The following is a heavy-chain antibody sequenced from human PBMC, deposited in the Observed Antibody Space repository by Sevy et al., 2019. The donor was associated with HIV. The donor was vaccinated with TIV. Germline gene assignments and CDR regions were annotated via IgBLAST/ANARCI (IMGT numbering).Heavy chain of an antibody. CDR2: IQYVGSNK. J-gene: IGHJ4*02. CDR3: ARGIYGSGSRLGLGY. V-gene: IGHV3-30*02. CDR1: GFSYSSYG. D-gene: IGHD3-10*01. Sequence: GGSLRLSCAASGFSYSSYGMHWVRQAPGKGREWGAYIQYVGSNKDNADSVKGRFTISRDNAKNSLYLQMNSLRAEDTAVYYCARGIYGSGSRLGLGYWGQGTLVTVSS.